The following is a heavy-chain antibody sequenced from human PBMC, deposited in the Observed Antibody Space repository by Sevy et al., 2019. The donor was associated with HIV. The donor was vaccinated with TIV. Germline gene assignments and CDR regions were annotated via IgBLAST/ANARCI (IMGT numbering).Heavy chain of an antibody. J-gene: IGHJ6*02. D-gene: IGHD2-2*01. CDR3: AFGGGYQLLANYYFAMDV. Sequence: VKVSCKASGGTFSSYSISWVRQAPGQGLEWMGGITRIFGTSNYAQKFQGRVTITAADSTSTAYMELSSLRSEDTDVYYCAFGGGYQLLANYYFAMDVWGQGTTVTVSS. CDR1: GGTFSSYS. V-gene: IGHV1-69*13. CDR2: ITRIFGTS.